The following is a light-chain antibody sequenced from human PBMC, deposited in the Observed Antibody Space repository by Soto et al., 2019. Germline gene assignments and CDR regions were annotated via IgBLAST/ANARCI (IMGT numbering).Light chain of an antibody. CDR2: KAS. J-gene: IGKJ4*01. CDR3: QRYNSHPS. V-gene: IGKV1-5*03. Sequence: DIQMTQSPSTLSASVGDRATITCRASQSISSWLAWYQQKPGKAPKLLIYKASSLESGVPSRFSGSGSGTEFTITSSRLQDDDFASYYHQRYNSHPSFGGGTKVEIK. CDR1: QSISSW.